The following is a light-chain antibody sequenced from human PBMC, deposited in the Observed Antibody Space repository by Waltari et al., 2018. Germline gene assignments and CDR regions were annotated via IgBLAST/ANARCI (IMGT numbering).Light chain of an antibody. V-gene: IGLV2-23*02. CDR1: SSDVGNYNL. Sequence: QSGLTQPASVSGSPGQSITVSCTGTSSDVGNYNLVSWYQQYPGKAPKLMGYEVTKRTSGVSDRCSGSKSGNTASLTISGLQSEDEADYYCCSYAGLGIYVFGTGTKVTVL. J-gene: IGLJ1*01. CDR2: EVT. CDR3: CSYAGLGIYV.